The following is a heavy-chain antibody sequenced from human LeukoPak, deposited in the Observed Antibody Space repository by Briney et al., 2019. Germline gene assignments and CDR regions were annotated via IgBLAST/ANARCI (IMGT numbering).Heavy chain of an antibody. D-gene: IGHD6-6*01. CDR2: ISGSSSYI. J-gene: IGHJ5*02. CDR3: ARDSSGPWFDP. CDR1: GFTFSGFA. Sequence: PGGSLRLSCAASGFTFSGFAMTWVRQAPGKGLEWVSSISGSSSYIYYADSVKGRFTISRDNAKNSLFLQMNSLRAEDTAVYYCARDSSGPWFDPWGQGTLVTVSS. V-gene: IGHV3-21*01.